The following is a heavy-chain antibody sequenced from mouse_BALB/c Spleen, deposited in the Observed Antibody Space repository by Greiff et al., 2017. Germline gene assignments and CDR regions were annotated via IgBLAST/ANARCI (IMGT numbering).Heavy chain of an antibody. V-gene: IGHV1-15*01. CDR2: IDPETGGT. CDR1: GYTFTDYE. D-gene: IGHD3-2*01. Sequence: VKLMESGAELVRPGASVTLSCKASGYTFTDYEMHWVKQTPVHGLEWIGAIDPETGGTAYNQKFKGKATLTADKSSSTAYMELRSLTSEDSAVYYCTRIDSSGPWFAYWGQGTLVTVSA. J-gene: IGHJ3*01. CDR3: TRIDSSGPWFAY.